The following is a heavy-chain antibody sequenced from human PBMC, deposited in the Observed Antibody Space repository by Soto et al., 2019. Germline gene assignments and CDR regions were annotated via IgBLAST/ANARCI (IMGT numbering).Heavy chain of an antibody. J-gene: IGHJ3*02. V-gene: IGHV3-23*01. CDR2: ITAGGGNT. CDR3: ATLYDNNGLYLHRLVLHI. Sequence: GGSLRLSCAASGFTFSSSAMTWVRQAPGKGLEWVSAITAGGGNTYYADSVKGRFTVSRDNSKNTLSLQMNSLRTEDTAVYYCATLYDNNGLYLHRLVLHIWGQGTLVTVSS. D-gene: IGHD3-22*01. CDR1: GFTFSSSA.